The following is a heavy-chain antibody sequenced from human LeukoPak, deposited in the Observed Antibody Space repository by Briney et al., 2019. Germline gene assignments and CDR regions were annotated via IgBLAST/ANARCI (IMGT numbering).Heavy chain of an antibody. CDR2: INPSGGST. CDR1: GYTFTSYY. CDR3: ARDRKGAPGRAQYFQH. J-gene: IGHJ1*01. D-gene: IGHD1-26*01. Sequence: ASVKVSCKASGYTFTSYYMHWVRQAPGQGLEWMGIINPSGGSTSYAQKFQGRVTMTRDTSTSTVYVELSSLRSEDTAVYYCARDRKGAPGRAQYFQHWGQGTLVTVSS. V-gene: IGHV1-46*01.